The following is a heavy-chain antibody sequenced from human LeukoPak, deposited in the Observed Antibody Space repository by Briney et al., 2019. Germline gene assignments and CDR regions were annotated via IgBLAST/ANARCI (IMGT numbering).Heavy chain of an antibody. V-gene: IGHV1-69*05. CDR3: ARGEHVLRFLEWLFDY. CDR2: IIPIFGTA. D-gene: IGHD3-3*01. CDR1: GGTFSSYA. Sequence: SVKVSCKASGGTFSSYAISWVRQAPGQGLEWMGGIIPIFGTANYAQKFQGGVTMTRDTSISTAYMELSRLRSDDTAVYYCARGEHVLRFLEWLFDYWGQGTLVTVSS. J-gene: IGHJ4*02.